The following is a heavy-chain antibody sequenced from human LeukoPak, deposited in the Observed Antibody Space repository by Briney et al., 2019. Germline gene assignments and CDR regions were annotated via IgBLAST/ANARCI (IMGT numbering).Heavy chain of an antibody. Sequence: GGSLRLSCAASGFTFSSYWMSWVRQAPGKGVEWVANIKQDGSEKYYVDSVKGRFTISRDNAKNSLYLQMNSLRAEDTAVYYCASGELSGYFDYWGQGTLVTVSS. CDR3: ASGELSGYFDY. CDR1: GFTFSSYW. CDR2: IKQDGSEK. J-gene: IGHJ4*02. D-gene: IGHD3-10*01. V-gene: IGHV3-7*01.